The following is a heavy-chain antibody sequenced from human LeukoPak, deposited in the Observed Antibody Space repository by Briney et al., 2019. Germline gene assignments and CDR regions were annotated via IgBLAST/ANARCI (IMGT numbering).Heavy chain of an antibody. CDR2: IKQDGSEK. J-gene: IGHJ6*03. CDR1: GFTFSSYW. Sequence: GGSLRLSCAASGFTFSSYWMSWVRQAPGKGLEWVANIKQDGSEKYYVDSVKGRFTISRDNAKNSLYLQMNSLRAEDTAVYYCARGIVLMVYAPIDYYMDVWGKGTTVTVSS. D-gene: IGHD2-8*01. V-gene: IGHV3-7*01. CDR3: ARGIVLMVYAPIDYYMDV.